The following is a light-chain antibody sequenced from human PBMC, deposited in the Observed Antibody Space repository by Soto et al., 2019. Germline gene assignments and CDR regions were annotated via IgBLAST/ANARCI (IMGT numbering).Light chain of an antibody. CDR3: QHRSNWPLT. CDR2: DAS. CDR1: QSVSSS. J-gene: IGKJ3*01. Sequence: EIVLTQSPATLSLSPGERATLSCRASQSVSSSLAWYQHKPGQAPRLLIYDASNRATGIPGRFSGGGSGTDFTLTISSLAPEDFAVYYCQHRSNWPLTFGPGTKVDIK. V-gene: IGKV3-11*01.